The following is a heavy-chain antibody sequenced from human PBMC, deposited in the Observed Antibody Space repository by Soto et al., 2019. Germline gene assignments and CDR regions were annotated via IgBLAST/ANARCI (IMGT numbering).Heavy chain of an antibody. CDR1: GYTFTSYY. Sequence: GAPVKGSCKASGYTFTSYYMDWVRQAPGQGLEWMGIINPSGGITSYAQKFQARVTMTRDTSTSTVYMELSSLRSEDTAVYYCAREPRVGATGSYYGMDVWGQGTTVTVSS. CDR2: INPSGGIT. CDR3: AREPRVGATGSYYGMDV. J-gene: IGHJ6*02. D-gene: IGHD1-26*01. V-gene: IGHV1-46*01.